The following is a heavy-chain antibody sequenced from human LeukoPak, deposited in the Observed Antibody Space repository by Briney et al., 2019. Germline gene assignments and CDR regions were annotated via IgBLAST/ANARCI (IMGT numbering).Heavy chain of an antibody. CDR3: ATSVSYYGEDYFDY. CDR1: VYSFTSYG. Sequence: GASVKVSCKASVYSFTSYGISWVRQAPGQGLEWMGWISAYNGNTNYAQKLQGRVTMTTDTSTSTAYMELRSLRSDDTAVYYCATSVSYYGEDYFDYWGQGTLVTVSS. CDR2: ISAYNGNT. J-gene: IGHJ4*02. D-gene: IGHD1-26*01. V-gene: IGHV1-18*01.